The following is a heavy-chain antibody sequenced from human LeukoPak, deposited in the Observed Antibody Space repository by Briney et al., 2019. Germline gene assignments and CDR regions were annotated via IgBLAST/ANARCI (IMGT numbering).Heavy chain of an antibody. V-gene: IGHV4-34*01. Sequence: SETLSLTCAVYGGSFSGYYWSWIRQPPGKGLEWIGEINHSGSTNYNPSLKSRVTISVDTSKNQFSLKLSSVTAADTAVYYCAREGSSGYAFNDYWGQGTLVTVSS. CDR2: INHSGST. D-gene: IGHD6-13*01. CDR3: AREGSSGYAFNDY. J-gene: IGHJ4*02. CDR1: GGSFSGYY.